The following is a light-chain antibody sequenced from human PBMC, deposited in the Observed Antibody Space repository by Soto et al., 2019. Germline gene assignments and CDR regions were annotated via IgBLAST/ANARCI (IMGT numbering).Light chain of an antibody. CDR2: EVI. V-gene: IGLV2-14*01. CDR1: SSDVGGYNY. J-gene: IGLJ3*02. CDR3: SSYTSSNTWV. Sequence: QSVLTQPASVSGSPGQSITISCTGTSSDVGGYNYVSWYQQHPNKVPKLMIYEVINRPSGVSNRFSGSKSANTASLTISGLQSEDEADYYCSSYTSSNTWVFGGGTKVTVL.